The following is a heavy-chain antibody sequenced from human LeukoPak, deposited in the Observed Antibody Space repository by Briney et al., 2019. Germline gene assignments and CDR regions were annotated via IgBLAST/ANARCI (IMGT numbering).Heavy chain of an antibody. V-gene: IGHV4-34*01. J-gene: IGHJ4*02. D-gene: IGHD3-22*01. CDR1: IDSFTNYY. CDR3: ARERDFYDSSGSPSY. Sequence: KTSETLSLTCAVYIDSFTNYYWNWIRQTPGKGLEWIGEVNDSGGTNINPSLRSRVILSVDTSKNQFSLKLISVTAADTAVYYCARERDFYDSSGSPSYWGQGTLVIVSS. CDR2: VNDSGGT.